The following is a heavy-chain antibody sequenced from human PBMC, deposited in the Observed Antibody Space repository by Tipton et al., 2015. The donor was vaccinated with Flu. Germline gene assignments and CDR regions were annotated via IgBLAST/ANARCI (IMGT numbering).Heavy chain of an antibody. V-gene: IGHV3-7*03. CDR1: GFTFSNYW. Sequence: SLRLSCAASGFTFSNYWMSWIRQAPRKGLEWVAHISQDGSEKYYVDSVKGRFTISRDNAKKSLYLQMNSLRAEDTAVYYCAAFCGGDCYILNYWGQGTLVTVSS. D-gene: IGHD2-21*01. J-gene: IGHJ4*02. CDR3: AAFCGGDCYILNY. CDR2: ISQDGSEK.